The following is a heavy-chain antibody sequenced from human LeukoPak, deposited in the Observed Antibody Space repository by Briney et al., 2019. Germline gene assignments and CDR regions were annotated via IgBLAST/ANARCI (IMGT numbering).Heavy chain of an antibody. J-gene: IGHJ4*01. Sequence: GGSLRLSCAASRFTFSTYAMHWVRQAPGKGLEWVSTLSGSGITTYYADSVKGRFTISRDNSKNTLYLQMNSLRAEDTAVYYCAKGIYSSGWSYFDYWGHGTLVTVSS. D-gene: IGHD6-19*01. CDR1: RFTFSTYA. V-gene: IGHV3-23*01. CDR2: LSGSGITT. CDR3: AKGIYSSGWSYFDY.